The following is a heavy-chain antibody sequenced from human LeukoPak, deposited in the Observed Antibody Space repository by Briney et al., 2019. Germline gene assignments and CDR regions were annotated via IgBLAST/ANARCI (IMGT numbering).Heavy chain of an antibody. CDR3: ASSPYYYGSVPSCNWFDP. D-gene: IGHD3-10*01. CDR1: GGTFSSYA. Sequence: SVKVSCKASGGTFSSYAISWVRQAPGQGLEWMGRIIPILGIANYAQKFQGRVTITADKSTSTAYMELSSLRSEDTAVYYCASSPYYYGSVPSCNWFDPWGQGTLVTVSS. CDR2: IIPILGIA. J-gene: IGHJ5*02. V-gene: IGHV1-69*04.